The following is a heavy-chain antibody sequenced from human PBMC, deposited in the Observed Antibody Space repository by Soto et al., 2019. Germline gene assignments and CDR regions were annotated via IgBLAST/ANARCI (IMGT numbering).Heavy chain of an antibody. CDR2: IYTSGST. CDR3: ARDTGSPGPRFDY. J-gene: IGHJ4*02. D-gene: IGHD6-6*01. Sequence: ETLSLPCTVSGGSISSYYWNWIRQPAGKGLEWIGRIYTSGSTNYNHSLKSRVTMSVDTYKNQFSLKVSSVTAADTAVYYCARDTGSPGPRFDYWGQGSLVTVSS. CDR1: GGSISSYY. V-gene: IGHV4-4*07.